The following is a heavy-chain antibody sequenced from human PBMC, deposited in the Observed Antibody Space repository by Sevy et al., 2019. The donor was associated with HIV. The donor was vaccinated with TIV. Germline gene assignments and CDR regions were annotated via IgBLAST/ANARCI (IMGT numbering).Heavy chain of an antibody. CDR1: GFTFGDYA. Sequence: GGSLRLSCTASGFTFGDYAMSWFRQAPGKGLEWVGFIRSKAYGGTTEYAASVKGRFTISRDDSKSIAYLQMNSLKTEDTDVYYCTRLKYYYDSSGYYFDAFDIWAQGTMVTVSS. J-gene: IGHJ3*02. D-gene: IGHD3-22*01. CDR2: IRSKAYGGTT. V-gene: IGHV3-49*03. CDR3: TRLKYYYDSSGYYFDAFDI.